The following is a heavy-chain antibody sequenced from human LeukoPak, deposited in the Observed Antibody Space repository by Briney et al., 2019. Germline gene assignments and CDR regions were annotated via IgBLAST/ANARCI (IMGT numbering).Heavy chain of an antibody. CDR2: ISSSGSTI. CDR3: ARDFPSITMVRGVIYFDY. D-gene: IGHD3-10*01. Sequence: PGGSLRLSCAASGFTFSSYEMNWVRQAPGKGLEWVSYISSSGSTINYADSVKGRFTISRDNAKNSLYLQMNSLRAEDTAVYYCARDFPSITMVRGVIYFDYWGQGTLVTVSS. J-gene: IGHJ4*02. V-gene: IGHV3-48*03. CDR1: GFTFSSYE.